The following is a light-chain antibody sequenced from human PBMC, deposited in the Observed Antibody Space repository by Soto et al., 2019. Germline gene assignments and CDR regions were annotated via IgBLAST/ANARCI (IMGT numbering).Light chain of an antibody. Sequence: DIVMTQSPDSLAVSLGERATFNCKSSQNILDRATNKNYLAWYQQKSGQPPKLLIYWASLREPWVPDRFTGSESGTDFTLTISSLQAEDVAVYYCQQYFTSPWTFGQGTKVEI. CDR1: QNILDRATNKNY. CDR2: WAS. CDR3: QQYFTSPWT. V-gene: IGKV4-1*01. J-gene: IGKJ1*01.